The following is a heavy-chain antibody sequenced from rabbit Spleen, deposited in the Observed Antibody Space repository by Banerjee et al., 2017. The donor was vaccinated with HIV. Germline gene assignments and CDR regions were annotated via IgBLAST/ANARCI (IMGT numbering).Heavy chain of an antibody. Sequence: QSLEESGGGLVKPGASLTLTCIASGFDLNDYYYIYWVRQAPGKGLEWIASIYAGSSGSTYSATWAKGRFTISKTSSTTVTLQMTSLTVADTATYFCARDTGTSFSTYGMDLWGPGTLVTVS. CDR3: ARDTGTSFSTYGMDL. D-gene: IGHD8-1*01. CDR1: GFDLNDYYY. J-gene: IGHJ6*01. CDR2: IYAGSSGST. V-gene: IGHV1S40*01.